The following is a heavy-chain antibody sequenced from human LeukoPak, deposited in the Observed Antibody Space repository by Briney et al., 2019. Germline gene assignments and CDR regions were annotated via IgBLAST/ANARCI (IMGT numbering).Heavy chain of an antibody. CDR2: ISHSGST. V-gene: IGHV4-39*01. CDR3: ARGLVVAATPFDY. D-gene: IGHD2-15*01. CDR1: GGSISSSSYY. J-gene: IGHJ4*02. Sequence: SETLSLTCTVSGGSISSSSYYWGWIRQAPGKGLEWIGSISHSGSTYYNPSLKSRVIIFVDTSKNQFSLELSSVTAADTAVYYCARGLVVAATPFDYWGQGTLVTVSS.